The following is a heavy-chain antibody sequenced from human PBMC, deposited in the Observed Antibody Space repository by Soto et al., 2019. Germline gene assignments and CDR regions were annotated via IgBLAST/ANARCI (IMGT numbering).Heavy chain of an antibody. CDR2: ISAYNGNT. J-gene: IGHJ5*02. Sequence: ASVKVSCKASGYTFTRYCISWVRQAPGQGLEWMGWISAYNGNTNYAQKLQGRVTMTTDTSTSTAYMELRSLRSDDTAVYYCARVRDIVVVVAASNWFDPWGQGTLVTVSS. D-gene: IGHD2-15*01. V-gene: IGHV1-18*04. CDR3: ARVRDIVVVVAASNWFDP. CDR1: GYTFTRYC.